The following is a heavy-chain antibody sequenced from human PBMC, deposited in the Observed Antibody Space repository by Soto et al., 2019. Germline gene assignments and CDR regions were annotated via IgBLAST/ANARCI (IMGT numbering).Heavy chain of an antibody. D-gene: IGHD3-10*01. Sequence: QVQLVQSGAEVQKPGSSVKVSCKASGGIFSTYAISWLRQAPGQGLEWMGGIIPIFGTPNYAQRFQGRDTITADESTTTSYMALSRLKSEDTAVYYCARDRDDYGSGNYYNRIDFWGQGTLVTVSS. CDR2: IIPIFGTP. V-gene: IGHV1-69*01. CDR1: GGIFSTYA. CDR3: ARDRDDYGSGNYYNRIDF. J-gene: IGHJ4*02.